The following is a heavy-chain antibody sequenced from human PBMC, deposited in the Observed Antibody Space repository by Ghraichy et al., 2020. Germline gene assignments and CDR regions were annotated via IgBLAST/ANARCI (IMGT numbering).Heavy chain of an antibody. V-gene: IGHV4-34*01. CDR2: INYRHNT. J-gene: IGHJ6*02. CDR1: GESFRGYY. Sequence: SETLSLTCAVYGESFRGYYWTWIRQPPGKGLEWIGEINYRHNTNYNPSLKSRVTISVDTSKNQFSLKLTSVTAADTAVYYCPVPIAAGRASYSSYAMDVWGQGTTVTVSS. CDR3: PVPIAAGRASYSSYAMDV. D-gene: IGHD6-13*01.